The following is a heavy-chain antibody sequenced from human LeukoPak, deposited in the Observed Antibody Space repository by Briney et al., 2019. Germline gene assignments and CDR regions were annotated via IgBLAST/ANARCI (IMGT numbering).Heavy chain of an antibody. CDR3: ARFMTYYYDSSGYPYGMDV. J-gene: IGHJ6*02. CDR1: GGTFSSYA. D-gene: IGHD3-22*01. V-gene: IGHV1-18*01. Sequence: GSSVKVSCKASGGTFSSYAISWVRQAPGQGLEWMGWISAYNGNTNYAQKLQGRVTMTTDTSTSTAYMELRSLRSDDTAVYYCARFMTYYYDSSGYPYGMDVWGQGTTVTVSS. CDR2: ISAYNGNT.